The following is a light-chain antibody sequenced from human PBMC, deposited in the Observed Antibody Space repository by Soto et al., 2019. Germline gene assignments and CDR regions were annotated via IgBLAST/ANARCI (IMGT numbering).Light chain of an antibody. V-gene: IGKV1-5*01. Sequence: DIQMTQSPSSLSASVGDRVTITCRASQSIANYLNWYQQKPGKAPKLLIYDASSLESGVPSMFSGSGSGTEFTLTISRLQPDDFATYYCQKYNSYSPWTVGQGTKVDIK. J-gene: IGKJ1*01. CDR2: DAS. CDR1: QSIANY. CDR3: QKYNSYSPWT.